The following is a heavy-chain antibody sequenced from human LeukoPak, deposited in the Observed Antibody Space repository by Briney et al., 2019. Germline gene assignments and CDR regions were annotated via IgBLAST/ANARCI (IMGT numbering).Heavy chain of an antibody. V-gene: IGHV5-51*01. D-gene: IGHD2-2*01. J-gene: IGHJ1*01. CDR1: GYSFTSYW. CDR3: ARHCSSTSCYASGGFQH. Sequence: GESLKISRKGSGYSFTSYWIGWVRQMPGKGLEWMGIIYPGDSDTRYSPSFQGQVTISADKSISTAYLQWSSLKASDTAMYYCARHCSSTSCYASGGFQHWGQGTLVTVSS. CDR2: IYPGDSDT.